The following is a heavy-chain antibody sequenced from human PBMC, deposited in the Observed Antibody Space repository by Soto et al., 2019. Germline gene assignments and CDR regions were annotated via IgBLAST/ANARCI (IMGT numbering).Heavy chain of an antibody. CDR2: IRSKANSYAT. CDR1: GFTFSGSA. V-gene: IGHV3-73*01. J-gene: IGHJ6*03. Sequence: GGSLRLSCAASGFTFSGSAMHWVRQASGKGLEWVGRIRSKANSYATAYAASVKGRFTISRDDSKNTAYLQMNSLKTEDTAVYYCTSPYCSSTSCYGRDYYYYYYMDVWGKGTTVTVSS. CDR3: TSPYCSSTSCYGRDYYYYYYMDV. D-gene: IGHD2-2*01.